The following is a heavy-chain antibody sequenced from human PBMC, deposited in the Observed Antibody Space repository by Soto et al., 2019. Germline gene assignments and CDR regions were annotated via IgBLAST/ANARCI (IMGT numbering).Heavy chain of an antibody. CDR3: ARDRVGRRQQLVFDY. Sequence: QVQLVQSGAEVKKPGSSVKVSCKASGGTFSSYAISWVRQAPGQGLEWMGGIIPSFGTANYAQKFQGRVTITADESTSTAYMELSSLRSEDTAVYYCARDRVGRRQQLVFDYWGQGTLVTVSS. V-gene: IGHV1-69*01. D-gene: IGHD6-13*01. CDR2: IIPSFGTA. J-gene: IGHJ4*02. CDR1: GGTFSSYA.